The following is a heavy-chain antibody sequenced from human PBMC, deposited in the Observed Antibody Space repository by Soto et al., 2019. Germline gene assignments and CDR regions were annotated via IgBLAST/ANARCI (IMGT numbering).Heavy chain of an antibody. D-gene: IGHD4-17*01. J-gene: IGHJ5*02. Sequence: SETLSLTCTVSGGSISSGGYYWSWIRQHPGKGLEWIGYIYYSGSTYYNPSLKSRVTISVDTSKNQFSLKLSSVTAADTAVYYCATSTTSLPTVKGAFDPWGQGTLVTVYS. CDR3: ATSTTSLPTVKGAFDP. CDR1: GGSISSGGYY. V-gene: IGHV4-31*03. CDR2: IYYSGST.